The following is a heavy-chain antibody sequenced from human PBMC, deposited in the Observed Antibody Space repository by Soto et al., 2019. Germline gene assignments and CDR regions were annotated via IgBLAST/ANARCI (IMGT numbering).Heavy chain of an antibody. J-gene: IGHJ6*02. V-gene: IGHV4-39*01. D-gene: IGHD2-2*01. CDR3: ARDSMYQLLTPSVGYGMDV. CDR1: GGSISSSSYY. CDR2: IYYSGST. Sequence: RASATLSLTCTVSGGSISSSSYYWGWIRQPPGKGLEWIGSIYYSGSTYYNPSLKSRVTISVDTSKNQFSLKLSSLTAADTAVYYCARDSMYQLLTPSVGYGMDVWGQGTTVTVSS.